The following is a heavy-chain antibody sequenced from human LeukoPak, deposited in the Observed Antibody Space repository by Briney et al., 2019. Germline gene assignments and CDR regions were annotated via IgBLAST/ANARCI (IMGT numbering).Heavy chain of an antibody. J-gene: IGHJ5*02. V-gene: IGHV4-31*03. Sequence: PSETLSLTCTVSGGSISSGGYYWSWIRQHPGKGLEWIGYIYYSGSTYHNPSLKSRVTISVDTSKNQFSLKLSSVTAADTAVYYCAREMIRSGWFDPWGQGTLVTVSS. CDR2: IYYSGST. CDR3: AREMIRSGWFDP. CDR1: GGSISSGGYY. D-gene: IGHD3-16*01.